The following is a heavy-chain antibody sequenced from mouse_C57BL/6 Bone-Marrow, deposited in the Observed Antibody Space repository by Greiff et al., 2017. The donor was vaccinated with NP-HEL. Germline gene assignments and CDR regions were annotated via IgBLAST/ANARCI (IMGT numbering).Heavy chain of an antibody. J-gene: IGHJ2*01. Sequence: QVQLQQSGPGLVQPSQSLSITCTVSGFSLTSYGVHWVRQSPGKGLEWLGVIWSGGSTDYNAAFISRLSISKDNSKSQVFFKMNSLQADDTAIYYCARKEPWAGYFDYWGQGTTLTVSS. CDR2: IWSGGST. CDR3: ARKEPWAGYFDY. V-gene: IGHV2-2*01. CDR1: GFSLTSYG.